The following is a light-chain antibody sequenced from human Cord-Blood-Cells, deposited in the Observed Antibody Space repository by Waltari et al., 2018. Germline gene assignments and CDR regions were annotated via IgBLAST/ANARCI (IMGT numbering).Light chain of an antibody. CDR3: QQYNSYSGT. V-gene: IGKV1-5*03. CDR2: KAS. Sequence: DIQMTQSPSTLSASDGDRLTITCRASQSISSWLAWYQQKPGKAPKLLIYKASSLESGVPSRFSGSGSGTEFTLTISSLQPDDFATYYCQQYNSYSGTFGQGTKVEIK. CDR1: QSISSW. J-gene: IGKJ1*01.